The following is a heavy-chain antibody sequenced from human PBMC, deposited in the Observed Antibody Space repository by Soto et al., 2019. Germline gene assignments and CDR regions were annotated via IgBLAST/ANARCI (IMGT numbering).Heavy chain of an antibody. Sequence: PSQTLSLPCAISGDSVSSNSAAWNWIRQSPSRGLEWLGRTYYRSKWYNDYAVSVKSRITINPDTSKNQFSLQLNSVTPEDTVVYYCARDTAMVTRHLYYYYGMDVWGQGTTVTVSS. V-gene: IGHV6-1*01. CDR3: ARDTAMVTRHLYYYYGMDV. CDR2: TYYRSKWYN. CDR1: GDSVSSNSAA. D-gene: IGHD5-18*01. J-gene: IGHJ6*02.